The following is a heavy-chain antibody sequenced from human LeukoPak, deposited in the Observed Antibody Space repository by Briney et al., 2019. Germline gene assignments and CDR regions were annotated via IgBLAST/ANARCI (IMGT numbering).Heavy chain of an antibody. V-gene: IGHV5-51*01. CDR3: ARHTVAGGWFDP. CDR1: GYSFTAYW. D-gene: IGHD6-13*01. J-gene: IGHJ5*02. Sequence: GESLKISCKGSGYSFTAYWIGWVRQMPGKGLEWMGIIYPGDSDTKYSPSFQGQVTISADKAISTAYLQWSNLKASDTAMYYCARHTVAGGWFDPWGQGTLVTVSS. CDR2: IYPGDSDT.